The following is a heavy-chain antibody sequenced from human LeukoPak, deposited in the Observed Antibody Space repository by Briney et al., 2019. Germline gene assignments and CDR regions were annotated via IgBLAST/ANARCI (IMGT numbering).Heavy chain of an antibody. Sequence: ASVKVSCKASGYTFTTIAVNWVRQAPGQGLEWMGWINTNTGTPRYAQGFTGRFVFSLDTSVSTAYLQISSLKADDTAVYYRARGYSHDREGAFDIWGQGTMLTVSS. CDR3: ARGYSHDREGAFDI. D-gene: IGHD5-12*01. V-gene: IGHV7-4-1*02. J-gene: IGHJ3*02. CDR2: INTNTGTP. CDR1: GYTFTTIA.